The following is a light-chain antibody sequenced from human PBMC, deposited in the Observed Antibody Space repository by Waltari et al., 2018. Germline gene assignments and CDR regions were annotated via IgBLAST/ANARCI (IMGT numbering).Light chain of an antibody. CDR1: SSNIGSNV. J-gene: IGLJ2*01. Sequence: QSVLTQPPSASGTPGQRVTISCSGSSSNIGSNVVNWHRQVPGAAPTLLIYSNNQRPSGGPDRFSASKSGTSASLAISGLQSDDEADYYCVAWDDTVNGLVFGAGTKLTVL. CDR2: SNN. CDR3: VAWDDTVNGLV. V-gene: IGLV1-44*01.